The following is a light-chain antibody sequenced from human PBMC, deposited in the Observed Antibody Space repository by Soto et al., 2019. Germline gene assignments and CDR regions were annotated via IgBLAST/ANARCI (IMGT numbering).Light chain of an antibody. Sequence: EIVLTQSPGTLSLSPGERSTLSCRASQSVGGNLAWYQQKPGQXPRXXMHGASTRATGIPARFSGSGSGTELTITISSLQSEDCEVYYCQQYNNWQGTFGQGTKVDI. CDR1: QSVGGN. CDR3: QQYNNWQGT. CDR2: GAS. J-gene: IGKJ1*01. V-gene: IGKV3-15*01.